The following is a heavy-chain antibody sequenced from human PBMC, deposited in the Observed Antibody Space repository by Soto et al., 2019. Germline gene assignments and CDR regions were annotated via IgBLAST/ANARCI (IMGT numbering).Heavy chain of an antibody. V-gene: IGHV3-11*01. CDR2: ISSSGSTI. D-gene: IGHD3-9*01. Sequence: PGGSLRLSCAASGFTFSDYYMSWIRQAPGKGLEWVSYISSSGSTIYYADSVKGRFTISRDKAKNSLYLQMTSLRAEDTAVYYCARLRNILTGSPMDVWGQGTTVTVSS. J-gene: IGHJ6*02. CDR3: ARLRNILTGSPMDV. CDR1: GFTFSDYY.